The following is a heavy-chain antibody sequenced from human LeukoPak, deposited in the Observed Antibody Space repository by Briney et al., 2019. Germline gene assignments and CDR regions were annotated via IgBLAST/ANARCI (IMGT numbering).Heavy chain of an antibody. CDR3: ARDPSWELFGYFDY. Sequence: PGGSLRLSCAASGFTFSSYAMHWVRQAPGKGLEWVAVISYDGSNKYYADSVKGRFTTSRDNSKNTLYLQMNSLRAEDTAVYYCARDPSWELFGYFDYWGQGTLVTVSS. CDR1: GFTFSSYA. V-gene: IGHV3-30-3*01. D-gene: IGHD1-26*01. CDR2: ISYDGSNK. J-gene: IGHJ4*02.